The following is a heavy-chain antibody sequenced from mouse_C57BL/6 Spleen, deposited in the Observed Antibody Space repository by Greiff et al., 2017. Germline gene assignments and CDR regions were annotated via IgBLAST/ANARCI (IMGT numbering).Heavy chain of an antibody. CDR2: IYPSDSET. CDR3: ARGYYGSSVFAY. Sequence: QVQLQQPGAELVRPGSSVKLSCKASGYTFTSYWMDWVKQRPGQGLEWIGNIYPSDSETHYNQKFKDKDTLTVDKSSSTAYMQLSSLTSEDSAVYYCARGYYGSSVFAYWGQGTLVTVSA. V-gene: IGHV1-61*01. J-gene: IGHJ3*01. CDR1: GYTFTSYW. D-gene: IGHD1-1*01.